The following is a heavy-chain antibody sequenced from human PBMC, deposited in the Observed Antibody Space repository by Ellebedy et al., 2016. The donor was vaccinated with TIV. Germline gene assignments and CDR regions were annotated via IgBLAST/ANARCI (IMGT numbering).Heavy chain of an antibody. CDR2: ICSTSSLI. CDR1: GFTFSTYS. D-gene: IGHD4-17*01. Sequence: PGGSLRLSCVGSGFTFSTYSMNWVRQAPGQGLEWASSICSTSSLIYYADSVKGRFTVSRDNAKDSLYLQMDNLRADDTAVYYCARAGDYNLLSPAGGYWGQGTLVTVSS. V-gene: IGHV3-48*04. J-gene: IGHJ4*02. CDR3: ARAGDYNLLSPAGGY.